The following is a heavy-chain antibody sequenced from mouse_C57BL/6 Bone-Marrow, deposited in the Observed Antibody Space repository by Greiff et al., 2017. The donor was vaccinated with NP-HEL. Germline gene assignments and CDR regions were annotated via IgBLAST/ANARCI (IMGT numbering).Heavy chain of an antibody. V-gene: IGHV1-59*01. CDR2: IDPSDSYT. CDR1: GYTFTSYW. CDR3: AFYLR. D-gene: IGHD5-1*01. Sequence: QVQLKQPGAELVRPGTSVKLSCKASGYTFTSYWMHLVKQRPGQGLEWIGVIDPSDSYTNYNQKFKGKATLTVDTSSSTAYMQLSSLTSEDSAVYYCAFYLRWGQGTLVTVSA. J-gene: IGHJ3*01.